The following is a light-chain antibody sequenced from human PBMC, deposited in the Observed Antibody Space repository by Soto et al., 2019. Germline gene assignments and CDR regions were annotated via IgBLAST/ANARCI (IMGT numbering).Light chain of an antibody. CDR2: EVN. CDR3: CSYAGEGSYVV. Sequence: QSALTQPASVSGSPGQSITISCTGTSSDVGSYNLVSWYQQHPGKAPKFMIYEVNKRPSGVSSRFSGSKSGNTASLTISGLQAEEEADYCCCSYAGEGSYVVFGGGTKLTVL. V-gene: IGLV2-23*02. CDR1: SSDVGSYNL. J-gene: IGLJ2*01.